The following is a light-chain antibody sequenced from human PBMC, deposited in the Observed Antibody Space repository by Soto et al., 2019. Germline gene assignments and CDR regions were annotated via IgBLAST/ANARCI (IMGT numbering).Light chain of an antibody. CDR1: SSNIGTNT. CDR3: AAWDDSLNGYV. J-gene: IGLJ1*01. CDR2: NNN. V-gene: IGLV1-44*01. Sequence: QSVLTQPPSASGSPGRRVTVSCPGSSSNIGTNTVNWYQQLPRTAPKLLIYNNNQRPSGVPDRFSGSKSGTSASLAISGLQSDIEADYYCAAWDDSLNGYVFGIGTKVTVL.